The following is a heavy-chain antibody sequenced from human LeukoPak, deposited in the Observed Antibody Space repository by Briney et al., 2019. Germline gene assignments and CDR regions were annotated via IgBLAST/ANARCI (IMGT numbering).Heavy chain of an antibody. V-gene: IGHV3-23*01. CDR3: AKGDLSSSWYFVDAFDI. CDR2: ISGSGGST. Sequence: GGSLRLSCAASGFTFSSYAMSWVRQAPGKGLEWVSAISGSGGSTYYADSVKGRFTISRDNSKNTLYLQMNSLRAEDTAVYYCAKGDLSSSWYFVDAFDIWGQGTVVTVSS. J-gene: IGHJ3*02. D-gene: IGHD6-13*01. CDR1: GFTFSSYA.